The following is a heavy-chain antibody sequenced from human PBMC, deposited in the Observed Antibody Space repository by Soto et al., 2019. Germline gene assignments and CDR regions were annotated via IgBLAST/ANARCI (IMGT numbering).Heavy chain of an antibody. CDR1: GGSISSYY. D-gene: IGHD2-15*01. CDR2: IYYSGST. J-gene: IGHJ3*02. V-gene: IGHV4-59*01. CDR3: ARVGDCSGGSCYFDAFDS. Sequence: SETLSLTCTVSGGSISSYYWSWIRQPPGKGLEWIGYIYYSGSTNYNPSLKSRVTISVDTSKNQFSLKLSSVTAADTAVYYCARVGDCSGGSCYFDAFDSWGQGTMVTVSS.